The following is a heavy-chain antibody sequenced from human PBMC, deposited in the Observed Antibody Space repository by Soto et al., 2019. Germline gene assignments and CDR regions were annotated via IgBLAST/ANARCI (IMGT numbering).Heavy chain of an antibody. CDR3: AKGKVTFYDFWSGVPCDFES. J-gene: IGHJ3*02. CDR2: ISGCGGST. D-gene: IGHD3-3*01. CDR1: GFTFSSYA. V-gene: IGHV3-23*01. Sequence: GGSLRLSCSASGFTFSSYAMSWVRQAPGKGLEWVSAISGCGGSTYYADSVKGRFTISRDNSKNTLYLQMNSLRAEDTAVYYCAKGKVTFYDFWSGVPCDFESWGKGTKVTVSS.